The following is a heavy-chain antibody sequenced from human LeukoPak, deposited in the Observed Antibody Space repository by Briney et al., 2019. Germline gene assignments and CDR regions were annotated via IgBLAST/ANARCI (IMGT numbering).Heavy chain of an antibody. V-gene: IGHV3-11*04. CDR3: AELGITMIGGV. J-gene: IGHJ6*04. D-gene: IGHD3-10*02. Sequence: GGSLRLSCVASGFTFSDYYMSWIRQAPGKGLEWVSYISSSGSTIYSADSVKGRFTISRDNAKNTLYPQMNSLRAEDTAVYYCAELGITMIGGVWGKGTTVTISS. CDR1: GFTFSDYY. CDR2: ISSSGSTI.